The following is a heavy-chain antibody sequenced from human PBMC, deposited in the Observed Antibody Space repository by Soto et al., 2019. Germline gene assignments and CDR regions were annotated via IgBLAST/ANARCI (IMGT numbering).Heavy chain of an antibody. CDR2: IYWDDDK. Sequence: QITLKESGPTLVKPTQTLTLTCTFSGFSLSTSGVGVGWIRQPPGKALEWLALIYWDDDKRYSPSLKSRLTITKDNSKNQVVLIMTNMYPVDAATYYCAHSFGGYDYFDYWGQGTLVTVSS. CDR1: GFSLSTSGVG. CDR3: AHSFGGYDYFDY. J-gene: IGHJ4*02. D-gene: IGHD5-12*01. V-gene: IGHV2-5*02.